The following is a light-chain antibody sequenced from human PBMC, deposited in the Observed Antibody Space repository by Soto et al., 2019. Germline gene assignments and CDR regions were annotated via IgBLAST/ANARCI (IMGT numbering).Light chain of an antibody. CDR3: QQYGSSPSGT. V-gene: IGKV3-20*01. J-gene: IGKJ1*01. Sequence: EIVLTQSPATLSLSPGERATLSCRASQSVSSNLAWYQQKPGQAPRLLIYGASTRATGIPDRFSGSGSGTDFTLTISRLEPEDFAVYYCQQYGSSPSGTFGQGTKVDIK. CDR2: GAS. CDR1: QSVSSN.